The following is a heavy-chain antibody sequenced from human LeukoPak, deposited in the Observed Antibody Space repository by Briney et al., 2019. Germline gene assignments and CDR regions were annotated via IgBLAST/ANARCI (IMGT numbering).Heavy chain of an antibody. CDR2: ISAYNGNT. D-gene: IGHD2-8*01. Sequence: ASVKVSCKASGYTFTSYGISWVRQAPGQGLEWMGWISAYNGNTNYAQKLQGRVTMTRNTSISTAYMELSSLRSEDTAVYYCARGGYIVLMVHAHYYFDYWGQGTLVTVSS. CDR3: ARGGYIVLMVHAHYYFDY. J-gene: IGHJ4*02. V-gene: IGHV1-18*04. CDR1: GYTFTSYG.